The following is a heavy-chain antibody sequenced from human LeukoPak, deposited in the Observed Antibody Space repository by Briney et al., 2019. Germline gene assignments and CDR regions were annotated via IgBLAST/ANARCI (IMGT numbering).Heavy chain of an antibody. CDR1: GFTFSNYG. CDR2: IRYDGSNK. Sequence: GGSLRLSCAASGFTFSNYGMHWVRQAPGKGLEWVAFIRYDGSNKYYADSVKGRFTISRDNSKNTLYLQMNSLRAEDTAVYYCARADYGGNQNYYYYYMDVWGKGTTVTVSS. D-gene: IGHD4-23*01. CDR3: ARADYGGNQNYYYYYMDV. V-gene: IGHV3-30*02. J-gene: IGHJ6*03.